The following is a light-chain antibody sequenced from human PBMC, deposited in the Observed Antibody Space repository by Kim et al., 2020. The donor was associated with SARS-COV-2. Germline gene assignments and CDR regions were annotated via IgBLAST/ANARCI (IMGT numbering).Light chain of an antibody. J-gene: IGLJ2*01. CDR3: KSRDTSGDRLV. V-gene: IGLV3-19*01. CDR1: SLRSYY. Sequence: ALGQTVRITGQGDSLRSYYASWYQQKPGQAPALVVYAKNNRPSGTPDRFSGSSSGNTASLTITGAQAEDEADYYCKSRDTSGDRLVFGGGTQLTVL. CDR2: AKN.